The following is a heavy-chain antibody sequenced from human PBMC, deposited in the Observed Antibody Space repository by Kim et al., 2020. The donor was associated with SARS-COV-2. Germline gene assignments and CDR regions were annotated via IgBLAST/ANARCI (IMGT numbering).Heavy chain of an antibody. D-gene: IGHD6-13*01. CDR3: AKDNIAAAGTAAYYYYYYGMDV. V-gene: IGHV3-30*18. Sequence: GGSLRLSCAASGFTFSSYGMHWVRQAPGKGLEWVAVISYDGSNKYYADSVKGRFTISRDNSKNTLYLQMNSLRAEDTAVYYCAKDNIAAAGTAAYYYYYYGMDVWGQGTTVTVSS. CDR1: GFTFSSYG. J-gene: IGHJ6*02. CDR2: ISYDGSNK.